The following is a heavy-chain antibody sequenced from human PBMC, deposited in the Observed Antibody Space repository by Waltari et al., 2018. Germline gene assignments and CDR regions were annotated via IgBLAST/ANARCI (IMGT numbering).Heavy chain of an antibody. V-gene: IGHV4-59*13. J-gene: IGHJ4*02. Sequence: QVLLQESGPGLVKPPETLSLTCTVSGASMSRYYWTWMRQSPDKGLEWIGFIYYSGTTDYNPSLKRRVAISIDTSKNQFSLTLKSMTAADTAVYYCARVYYDFWNGPFDFWGQGTLVTVSS. CDR3: ARVYYDFWNGPFDF. CDR2: IYYSGTT. CDR1: GASMSRYY. D-gene: IGHD3-3*01.